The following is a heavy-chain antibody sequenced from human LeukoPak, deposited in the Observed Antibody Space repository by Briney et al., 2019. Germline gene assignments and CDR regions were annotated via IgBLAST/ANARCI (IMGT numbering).Heavy chain of an antibody. CDR2: ISSSGSTI. V-gene: IGHV3-48*03. Sequence: GGSLRLSCAASGFTFSSYEMNWVRQAPGKGLEWVSYISSSGSTIYYADSVKGRFTISRDNAKNSLYLQMNSLRAEDTAVYYCAREGFGELLGVDYWGQGTLVTVSS. CDR1: GFTFSSYE. D-gene: IGHD3-10*01. J-gene: IGHJ4*02. CDR3: AREGFGELLGVDY.